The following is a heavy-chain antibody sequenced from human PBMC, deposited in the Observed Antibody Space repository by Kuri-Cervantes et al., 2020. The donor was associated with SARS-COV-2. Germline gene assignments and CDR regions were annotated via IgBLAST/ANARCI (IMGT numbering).Heavy chain of an antibody. CDR3: ARVGSGSSYEFDY. D-gene: IGHD3-10*01. Sequence: SVKVSCKASGGTFSSYAISWLRQAPGQGLVWMGGSIPIFGTATYAQKFQGRVTITADESTSTAHMELSSLRSEDTAVYYCARVGSGSSYEFDYWGQGTRVTVSS. V-gene: IGHV1-69*13. CDR1: GGTFSSYA. CDR2: SIPIFGTA. J-gene: IGHJ4*02.